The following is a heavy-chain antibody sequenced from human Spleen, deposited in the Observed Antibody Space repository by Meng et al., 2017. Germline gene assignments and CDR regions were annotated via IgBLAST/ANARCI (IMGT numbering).Heavy chain of an antibody. Sequence: SETLSLTCVVSGVSFSDYYWSWIRQPPGNGLEWIGEINYSGSTNYNPSLESRATISVDTSQNQFSLKLSSVTAADTAVYYCARVAIGHCSGGSCYSEEDYWGQGTLVTVSS. D-gene: IGHD2-15*01. CDR2: INYSGST. CDR3: ARVAIGHCSGGSCYSEEDY. V-gene: IGHV4-34*01. CDR1: GVSFSDYY. J-gene: IGHJ4*02.